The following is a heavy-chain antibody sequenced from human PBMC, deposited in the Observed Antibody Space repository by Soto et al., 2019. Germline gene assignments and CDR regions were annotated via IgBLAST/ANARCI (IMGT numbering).Heavy chain of an antibody. CDR3: ASLDYYGSGQVDY. J-gene: IGHJ4*02. CDR2: ISSSSSTI. D-gene: IGHD3-10*01. CDR1: GFTFSSYS. Sequence: PGGSLRLSCAASGFTFSSYSMNWVRQAPGKGLEWVSYISSSSSTIYYADSVKGRFTISRDNAKNSLYLQMNSLRAEDTAVYYSASLDYYGSGQVDYWGQGTLVTVSS. V-gene: IGHV3-48*01.